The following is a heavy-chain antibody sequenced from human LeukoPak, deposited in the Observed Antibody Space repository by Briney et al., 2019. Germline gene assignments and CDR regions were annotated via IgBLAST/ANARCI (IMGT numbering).Heavy chain of an antibody. CDR3: AIGGYSYGDGDWFDP. J-gene: IGHJ5*02. V-gene: IGHV3-33*01. D-gene: IGHD5-18*01. CDR2: IWYDGSNK. CDR1: GFTFSSYG. Sequence: GGSLRLSCAASGFTFSSYGMHWVRKAPGKGLEWVAVIWYDGSNKYYADSVKGRFTISRDNSKNTLYLQMNSLRAEDTAVYYCAIGGYSYGDGDWFDPWGQGTLVTVSP.